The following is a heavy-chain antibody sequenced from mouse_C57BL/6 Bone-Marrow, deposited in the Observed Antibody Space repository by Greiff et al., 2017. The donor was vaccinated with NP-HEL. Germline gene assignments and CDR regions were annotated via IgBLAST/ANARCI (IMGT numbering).Heavy chain of an antibody. CDR3: ARSTTVD. D-gene: IGHD1-1*01. Sequence: QVQLQQPGAELVRPGTSVKLSCKASGYTFTSYWMHWVKQRPGQGLEWIGVIDPSDSYTNYNQKFKGKATLTVDTSSSTAHMQLSSLTSEDSAVYYCARSTTVDWGQGTTLTVSS. CDR2: IDPSDSYT. CDR1: GYTFTSYW. J-gene: IGHJ2*01. V-gene: IGHV1-59*01.